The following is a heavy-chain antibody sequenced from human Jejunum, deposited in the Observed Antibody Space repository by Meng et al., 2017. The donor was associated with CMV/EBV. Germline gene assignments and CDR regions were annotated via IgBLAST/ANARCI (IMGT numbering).Heavy chain of an antibody. CDR3: ARGYSSGWNYFHY. Sequence: HLQESGPGLVRPSQTLSLTCTASGASISSGDFCWSWIRQPPGKGLEYIGYIDNRGSTYYNPSLKSRVTMSMDTSKNQFSLKLTSVTAADTAVHYCARGYSSGWNYFHYWGQGTLVTVSS. D-gene: IGHD6-19*01. CDR2: IDNRGST. V-gene: IGHV4-30-4*01. J-gene: IGHJ4*02. CDR1: GASISSGDFC.